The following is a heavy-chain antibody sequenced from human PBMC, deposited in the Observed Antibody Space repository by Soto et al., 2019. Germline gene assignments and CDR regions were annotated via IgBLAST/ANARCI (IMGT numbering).Heavy chain of an antibody. J-gene: IGHJ5*01. CDR1: GFTFRDYY. D-gene: IGHD1-1*01. Sequence: GGSLRLSCAASGFTFRDYYMSWIRQAPGKGLEWVSYIHSSSTTIYYADSVKGRFTISRDNAKKSLFLQMNSLRAEDTAVYYCARAVNWNEFDPWGQGTLVTVSS. CDR3: ARAVNWNEFDP. CDR2: IHSSSTTI. V-gene: IGHV3-11*01.